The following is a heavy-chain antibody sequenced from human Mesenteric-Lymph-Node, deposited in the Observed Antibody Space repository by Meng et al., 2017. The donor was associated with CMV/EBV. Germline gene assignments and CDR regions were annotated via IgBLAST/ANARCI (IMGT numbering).Heavy chain of an antibody. CDR2: VYYSGST. V-gene: IGHV4-61*01. CDR3: ARDVRSTRYFDY. Sequence: TVSGGSVNSYNYSWTWIRQPPGKGPEWIGYVYYSGSTHYNPSLESRVTISVDTSKNQFSLKLTSVTAADTAVYYCARDVRSTRYFDYWGPGTLVTVSS. J-gene: IGHJ4*02. CDR1: GGSVNSYNYS. D-gene: IGHD2-2*01.